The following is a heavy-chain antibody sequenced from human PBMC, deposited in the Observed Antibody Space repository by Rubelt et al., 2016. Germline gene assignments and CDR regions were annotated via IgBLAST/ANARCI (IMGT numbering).Heavy chain of an antibody. CDR2: INSDGSDK. D-gene: IGHD6-19*01. J-gene: IGHJ2*01. CDR1: RFIYW. CDR3: AGGTGWIFDL. Sequence: SGGGLVQPGGSLRLSCAASRFIYWMTWIRQAPGKGLEWVAIINSDGSDKQYVDSVKGRFTISRDNIKNSLYLQMNSLRAEDTATYFCAGGTGWIFDLWGRGTLVTVSS. V-gene: IGHV3-7*04.